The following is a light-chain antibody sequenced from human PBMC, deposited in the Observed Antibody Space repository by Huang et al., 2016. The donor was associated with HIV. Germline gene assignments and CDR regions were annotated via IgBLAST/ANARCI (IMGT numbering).Light chain of an antibody. CDR3: MQALQTPWT. Sequence: DIVMTQSPLSLPVTPGEPAPISCRSSQSLLHSNGYNYLDWYLQKPGQSPQLLIYLGSNRASGVPDRFSGSGSGTDFKLQISRVEAEDVGVYYCMQALQTPWTFGQGTKVEIK. V-gene: IGKV2-28*01. CDR1: QSLLHSNGYNY. J-gene: IGKJ1*01. CDR2: LGS.